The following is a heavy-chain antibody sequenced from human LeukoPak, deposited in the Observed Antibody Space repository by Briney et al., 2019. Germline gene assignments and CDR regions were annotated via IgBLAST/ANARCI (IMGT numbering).Heavy chain of an antibody. CDR2: INHSGST. CDR3: ARGRPGGRHPIDY. V-gene: IGHV4-34*01. CDR1: GGSFSGYY. J-gene: IGHJ4*02. Sequence: SETLSLTCAVYGGSFSGYYWSWIRQPPGKGLEWIGEINHSGSTNYNPSLKSRVTISVDTSKNQFSLKLSSVTAADTAVYYCARGRPGGRHPIDYWGQGTLVTVSS.